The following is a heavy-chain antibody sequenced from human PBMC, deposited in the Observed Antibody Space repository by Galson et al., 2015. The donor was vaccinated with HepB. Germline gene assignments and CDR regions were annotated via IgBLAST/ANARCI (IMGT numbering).Heavy chain of an antibody. D-gene: IGHD3-10*01. J-gene: IGHJ1*01. CDR3: ARVPIRGIWNFQQ. V-gene: IGHV3-21*04. CDR1: GFTFSNAW. Sequence: SLRLSCAASGFTFSNAWMNWVRQAPGKGLEWVSSISSSSSYIYYADSVKGRFTISRDNAKNSLYLRMDSLRAEDSAVYYCARVPIRGIWNFQQWGQGTLVTVSS. CDR2: ISSSSSYI.